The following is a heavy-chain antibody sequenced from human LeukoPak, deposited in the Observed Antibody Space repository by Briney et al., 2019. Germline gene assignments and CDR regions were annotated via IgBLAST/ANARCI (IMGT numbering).Heavy chain of an antibody. CDR3: ARAPRIVAAEREYYFDY. V-gene: IGHV1-8*03. D-gene: IGHD6-13*01. J-gene: IGHJ4*02. Sequence: GASVKVSCKASGYTFTSYDINWVRQATGQGLEWMGWMNPNSGNTGYAQKFQGRVTITRNTSISTAYMELSSLRSEDTAVYYCARAPRIVAAEREYYFDYWGQGTLVTVSS. CDR1: GYTFTSYD. CDR2: MNPNSGNT.